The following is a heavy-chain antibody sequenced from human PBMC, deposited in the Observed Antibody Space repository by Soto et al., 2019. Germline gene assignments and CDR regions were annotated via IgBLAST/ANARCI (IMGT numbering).Heavy chain of an antibody. CDR3: ARAGTMDKPGETDY. Sequence: QTLSLTCAISGDSVSSNSAAWNWIRQSPSRGLEWLGRTYYRSKWYNDYAVSVKSRITLNPDTSKNQFSLQLNSVTPEDTAVYYCARAGTMDKPGETDYRGQGTLVTVYS. CDR2: TYYRSKWYN. D-gene: IGHD1-7*01. CDR1: GDSVSSNSAA. J-gene: IGHJ4*02. V-gene: IGHV6-1*01.